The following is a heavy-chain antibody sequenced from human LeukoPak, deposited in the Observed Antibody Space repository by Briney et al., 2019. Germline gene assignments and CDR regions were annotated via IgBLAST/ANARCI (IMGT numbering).Heavy chain of an antibody. CDR3: ASVYNYGMDV. CDR2: LNPSGGST. J-gene: IGHJ6*02. Sequence: ASVKVSCKASGDTVTSYYMHWVRQAPGQGLEWMGILNPSGGSTSYAQKFQGRATLTRATSTSTVYMELSSLRSEDTAVYYCASVYNYGMDVWGQGTTVIVSS. V-gene: IGHV1-46*01. CDR1: GDTVTSYY.